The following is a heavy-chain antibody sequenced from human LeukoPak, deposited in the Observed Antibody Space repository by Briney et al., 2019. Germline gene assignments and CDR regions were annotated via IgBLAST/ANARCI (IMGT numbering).Heavy chain of an antibody. CDR2: IYHSGST. J-gene: IGHJ4*02. D-gene: IGHD4/OR15-4a*01. V-gene: IGHV4-39*01. CDR3: ARQQEGALDY. CDR1: GGSISSSSYY. Sequence: PSETLSLTCTVSGGSISSSSYYWGWIRQPPGKGLEWIGSIYHSGSTYYNPSLKSRVTISVDTSKNQFSLKLSSVTAADTAVCYCARQQEGALDYWGQGTLVTVSS.